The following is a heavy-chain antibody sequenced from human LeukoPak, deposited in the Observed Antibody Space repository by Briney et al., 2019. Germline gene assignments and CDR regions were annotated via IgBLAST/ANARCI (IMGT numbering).Heavy chain of an antibody. Sequence: PGGSLRLSCAASGFTFSSYWMHWVRQAPGKGLVWVSRINGDGRSTSYADSVKGRFTIARDNSKNTLHLQMNSLRAEDTAVYYCARHSSGYYHYDYWGPGTPVTVAS. J-gene: IGHJ4*02. CDR1: GFTFSSYW. D-gene: IGHD3-22*01. CDR3: ARHSSGYYHYDY. V-gene: IGHV3-74*01. CDR2: INGDGRST.